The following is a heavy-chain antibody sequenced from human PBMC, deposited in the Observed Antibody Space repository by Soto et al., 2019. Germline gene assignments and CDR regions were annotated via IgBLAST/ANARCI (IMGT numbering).Heavy chain of an antibody. D-gene: IGHD5-12*01. V-gene: IGHV3-30*18. CDR3: AKDNGSGCDWLRVGDASDI. Sequence: QVQLVESGGGVVQPGRSLRLSCAASGFTFSSYGMHWVRQAAGKGLEWVAVISYDGSNKYYADSVKGRLTISRDNSKNTLYLQMNSLRGEDTAVYYCAKDNGSGCDWLRVGDASDIWGQGTMVTVSS. J-gene: IGHJ3*02. CDR1: GFTFSSYG. CDR2: ISYDGSNK.